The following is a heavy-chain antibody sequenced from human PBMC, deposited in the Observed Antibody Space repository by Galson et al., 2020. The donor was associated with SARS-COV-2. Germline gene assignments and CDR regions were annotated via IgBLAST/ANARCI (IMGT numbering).Heavy chain of an antibody. Sequence: GGSLRLSCAASGFTFGYHGMSWFRHAPGKGLECISFIRSKAYGAATEYAASVEGRFTMSRDDSKSIAYLQMNSLKTEDTAVYYCARAGTGGYYDGFFDYCGQGTLVSVSS. CDR1: GFTFGYHG. V-gene: IGHV3-49*03. CDR2: IRSKAYGAAT. D-gene: IGHD1-26*01. CDR3: ARAGTGGYYDGFFDY. J-gene: IGHJ4*02.